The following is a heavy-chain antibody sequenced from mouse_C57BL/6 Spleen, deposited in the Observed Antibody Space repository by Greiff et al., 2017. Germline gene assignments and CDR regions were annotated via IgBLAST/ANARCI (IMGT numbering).Heavy chain of an antibody. Sequence: QVQLQQSGAELVKPGASVKISCKASGYTFTDYYINWVKPRPGPGLEWIGKIGPGSGSTYYNEKFKGKATLTADKSSSTAYMQLSSLTSEDSAVYFCARSGDYDDFDYWGQGTTLTVSS. J-gene: IGHJ2*01. D-gene: IGHD2-4*01. CDR2: IGPGSGST. CDR1: GYTFTDYY. V-gene: IGHV1-77*01. CDR3: ARSGDYDDFDY.